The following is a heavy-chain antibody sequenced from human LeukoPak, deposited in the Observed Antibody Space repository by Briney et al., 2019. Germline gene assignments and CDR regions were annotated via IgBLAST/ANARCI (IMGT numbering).Heavy chain of an antibody. CDR1: GYTFTGYY. Sequence: ASVKVSCKASGYTFTGYYMHWVRQAPGQGLEWMGWMNPNSGNTGYAQKFQGRVTMTRNTSISTAYMELSSLRSEDTAVYYCARREGDYYDSSGYYPFDYWGQGTLVTVSS. D-gene: IGHD3-22*01. J-gene: IGHJ4*02. CDR2: MNPNSGNT. V-gene: IGHV1-8*02. CDR3: ARREGDYYDSSGYYPFDY.